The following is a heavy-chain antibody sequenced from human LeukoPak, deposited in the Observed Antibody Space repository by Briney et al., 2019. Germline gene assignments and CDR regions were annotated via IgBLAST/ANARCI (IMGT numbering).Heavy chain of an antibody. CDR2: ISAYNGNT. D-gene: IGHD3-3*01. V-gene: IGHV1-18*01. CDR3: ARASIFGVVSGYWFDP. CDR1: GYTFTSYG. Sequence: ASVKVSCKASGYTFTSYGISWVRQAPGQGLEWMGWISAYNGNTNYAQKLQGRVTMTTDTSTSTTYMELRSLRSDDTAVYYCARASIFGVVSGYWFDPWGQGTLVTVSS. J-gene: IGHJ5*02.